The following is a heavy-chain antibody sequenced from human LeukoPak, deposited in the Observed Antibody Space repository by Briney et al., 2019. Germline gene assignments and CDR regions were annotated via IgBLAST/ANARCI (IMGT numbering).Heavy chain of an antibody. CDR2: ISYDGSYT. J-gene: IGHJ4*02. CDR3: ARDDRESNGGYPASDY. CDR1: TFTFSGYA. Sequence: QPGRSLRLSCAASTFTFSGYAMHWVRQAPGKGLEWVAVISYDGSYTYYADSVKGRFTISRDNAKNSLYLQMNSLRVEDTAVYYCARDDRESNGGYPASDYWGQGTLVTVSS. V-gene: IGHV3-30*04. D-gene: IGHD4-11*01.